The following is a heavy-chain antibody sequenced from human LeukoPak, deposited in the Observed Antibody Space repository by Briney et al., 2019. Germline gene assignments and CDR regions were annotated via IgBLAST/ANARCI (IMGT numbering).Heavy chain of an antibody. J-gene: IGHJ5*02. V-gene: IGHV3-74*01. Sequence: GGSLRLSCAASGFTFSDYSMHWVRQAPGKGLEWVSRINTDGTSTDYADSVQGRITIFRDNAKNTMYLQIHSLRVEDTAVYYCARGLWDIVVVPAAGTLFDPWGQGTLVTVSS. CDR3: ARGLWDIVVVPAAGTLFDP. D-gene: IGHD2-2*01. CDR2: INTDGTST. CDR1: GFTFSDYS.